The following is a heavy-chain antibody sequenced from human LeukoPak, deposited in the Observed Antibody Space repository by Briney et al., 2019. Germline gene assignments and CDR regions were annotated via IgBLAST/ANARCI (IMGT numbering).Heavy chain of an antibody. CDR3: ARGWGGNKLTSLFSSDWSKGRDYFDS. Sequence: GGSLRLSCAGSGFTFTTYWMSWVRQAPGKGLEWVANIKQDGSEKNYVDSVKGRFAISRDNAKNSLYLQMNSLRAEDTAVCYCARGWGGNKLTSLFSSDWSKGRDYFDSWGQGTLVTVSS. D-gene: IGHD6-19*01. V-gene: IGHV3-7*03. J-gene: IGHJ4*02. CDR1: GFTFTTYW. CDR2: IKQDGSEK.